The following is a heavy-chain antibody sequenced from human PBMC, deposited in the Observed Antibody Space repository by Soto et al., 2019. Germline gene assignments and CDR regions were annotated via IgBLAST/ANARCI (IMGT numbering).Heavy chain of an antibody. V-gene: IGHV1-69*08. CDR2: IIPILGIA. D-gene: IGHD1-1*01. Sequence: QVQLVQSGAEVKKPGSSVKVSCKASGGTFSSYTISWVRQAPGQGLEWMGRIIPILGIANYAQKFQGRVTITADXXTXTXXMELSSLRSEDTAVYYCARDGVGTTGTPGYYGMDVWGQGTTVTVSS. CDR3: ARDGVGTTGTPGYYGMDV. CDR1: GGTFSSYT. J-gene: IGHJ6*02.